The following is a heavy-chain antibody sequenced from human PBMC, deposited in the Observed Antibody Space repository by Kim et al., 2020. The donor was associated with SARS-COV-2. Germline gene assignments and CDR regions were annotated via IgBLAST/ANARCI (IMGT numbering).Heavy chain of an antibody. J-gene: IGHJ2*01. CDR3: ARDHCSGGSCRKRPANWYFDL. V-gene: IGHV4-31*03. CDR1: GGSISSGGYY. CDR2: IYYSGST. D-gene: IGHD2-15*01. Sequence: LSLTCTVSGGSISSGGYYWSWIRQHPGKGLEWIGYIYYSGSTYYNPSLKSRVTISVDTSKNQFSLKLSSVTAADTAVYYCARDHCSGGSCRKRPANWYFDLWGRGTLVTVSS.